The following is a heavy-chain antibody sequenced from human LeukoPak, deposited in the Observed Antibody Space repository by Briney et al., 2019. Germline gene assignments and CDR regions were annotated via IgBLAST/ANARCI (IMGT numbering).Heavy chain of an antibody. Sequence: SQTLSLTCTVSGGSISNGDYYWGWIRQPPGKGLEWIGYIYYSGSTYYNPSLKSRVTISVDTSKNQFSLKLSSVTAADTAVYYCARETYLQDAFDIWGQGTMVTVSS. V-gene: IGHV4-30-4*08. CDR1: GGSISNGDYY. CDR2: IYYSGST. CDR3: ARETYLQDAFDI. D-gene: IGHD2/OR15-2a*01. J-gene: IGHJ3*02.